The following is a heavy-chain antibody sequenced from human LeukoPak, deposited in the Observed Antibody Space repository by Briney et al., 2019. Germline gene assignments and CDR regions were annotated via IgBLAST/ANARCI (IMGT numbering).Heavy chain of an antibody. J-gene: IGHJ5*02. V-gene: IGHV1-18*01. CDR1: GYTFTSYG. Sequence: ASVKVSCKASGYTFTSYGISWVRQAPGQGLEWMGWISAYNGNTNYAQKLQGRVTMTTDTSTSTAYMELRSLRSDDTAVYYCAGYKGACDFWSGYYTDNWFDPWGRETLVPVSS. CDR2: ISAYNGNT. CDR3: AGYKGACDFWSGYYTDNWFDP. D-gene: IGHD3-3*01.